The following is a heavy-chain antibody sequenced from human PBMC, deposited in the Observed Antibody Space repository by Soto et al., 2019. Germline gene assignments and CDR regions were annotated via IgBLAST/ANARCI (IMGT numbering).Heavy chain of an antibody. J-gene: IGHJ6*03. Sequence: TCTVSGGSISSYYWSWIRQPPGKGLEWIGYIYYSGSTNYNPSLKSRVTISVDTPKNQFSLKLSSVTAADAAVYYCARENIVATVEYYYYYMDVWGKGTTVTVSS. CDR1: GGSISSYY. V-gene: IGHV4-59*01. CDR3: ARENIVATVEYYYYYMDV. CDR2: IYYSGST. D-gene: IGHD5-12*01.